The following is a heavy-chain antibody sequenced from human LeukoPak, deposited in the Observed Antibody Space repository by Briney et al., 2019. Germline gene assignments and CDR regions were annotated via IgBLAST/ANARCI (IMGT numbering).Heavy chain of an antibody. V-gene: IGHV1-69*05. Sequence: SVTVSCMASGGTFSSYAMSWVRQAPGQGLEWMGRIIPIFGTGNYAQKFQGRVTITTDESTSRAYMELSSLRSEDTAVYYCARVRYYDSSGYQRREGVYYYYYMDVWGKGTTVTVSS. CDR3: ARVRYYDSSGYQRREGVYYYYYMDV. CDR1: GGTFSSYA. D-gene: IGHD3-22*01. J-gene: IGHJ6*03. CDR2: IIPIFGTG.